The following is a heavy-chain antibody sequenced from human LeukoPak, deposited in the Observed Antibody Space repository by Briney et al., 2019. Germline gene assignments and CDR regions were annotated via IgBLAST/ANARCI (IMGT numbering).Heavy chain of an antibody. Sequence: PGGSLRLSCAASGFTFSKYRMTWVRQAPGKGLEWVANIKEDGSEKYYLDSVKGRFTISRDNAKSSLYLQMNSLRAEDTAVYYCAKDVRRTMVRGVTLDYWGQGTLVTVSS. CDR1: GFTFSKYR. V-gene: IGHV3-7*03. D-gene: IGHD3-10*01. J-gene: IGHJ4*02. CDR2: IKEDGSEK. CDR3: AKDVRRTMVRGVTLDY.